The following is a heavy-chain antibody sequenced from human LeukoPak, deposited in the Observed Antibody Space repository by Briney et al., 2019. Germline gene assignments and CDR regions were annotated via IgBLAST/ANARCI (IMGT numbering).Heavy chain of an antibody. Sequence: KTSETLSLTCTVSGGSISSYYWSWIRQPAGKGLEWIGRIYTSGSTNYNPSLKSRVTMSVDTSKNQFSLKLSSVTAADTAVYYCARDTVTAYYDAFDIWGQGTMVTVSS. J-gene: IGHJ3*02. CDR2: IYTSGST. D-gene: IGHD4-11*01. CDR3: ARDTVTAYYDAFDI. CDR1: GGSISSYY. V-gene: IGHV4-4*07.